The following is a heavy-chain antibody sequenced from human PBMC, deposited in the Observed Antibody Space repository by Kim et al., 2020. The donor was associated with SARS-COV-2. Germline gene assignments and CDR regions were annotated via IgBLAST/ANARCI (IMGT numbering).Heavy chain of an antibody. Sequence: GGSLRLSCAVSGFTFRSYWMSWVRQAPGKGLECVANIKQDGSEIYYVDSVKGRFTISRDNAKNSLFLQMNSLRAEDTAVYYCARQLRPDYWGQGTLVTVS. CDR1: GFTFRSYW. CDR3: ARQLRPDY. CDR2: IKQDGSEI. J-gene: IGHJ4*02. D-gene: IGHD1-7*01. V-gene: IGHV3-7*01.